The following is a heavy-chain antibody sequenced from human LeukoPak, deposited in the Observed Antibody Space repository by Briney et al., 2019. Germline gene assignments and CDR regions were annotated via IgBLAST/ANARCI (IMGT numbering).Heavy chain of an antibody. D-gene: IGHD6-19*01. Sequence: GGSLRLSYTVSGFTLSSYEMSWIRRAPGKGLEWVSSIEYSGGSAYYADSVKGRFTISRDDPKNTLYMQLRSLRAADTAVYYCTRNSGWYGIAWGQGTQGIVSS. CDR3: TRNSGWYGIA. V-gene: IGHV3-23*01. J-gene: IGHJ4*02. CDR1: GFTLSSYE. CDR2: IEYSGGSA.